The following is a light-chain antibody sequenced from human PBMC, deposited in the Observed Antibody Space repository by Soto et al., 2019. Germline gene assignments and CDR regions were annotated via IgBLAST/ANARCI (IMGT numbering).Light chain of an antibody. V-gene: IGKV1-33*01. CDR2: EAS. CDR3: QHYYNLPLYT. J-gene: IGKJ2*01. CDR1: QDISNS. Sequence: DIQMTQSPSSLSTSVGERVTITCQASQDISNSLNWYQQKPGKAPNLLIYEASKLQTGVPSRFSGGGSGTHFTFTISNLQPEDIATYYCQHYYNLPLYTFGLGTKLEIK.